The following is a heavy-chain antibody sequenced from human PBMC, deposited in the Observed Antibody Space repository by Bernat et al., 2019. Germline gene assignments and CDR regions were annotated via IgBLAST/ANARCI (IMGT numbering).Heavy chain of an antibody. CDR3: TRVHSGYYSIYGMDV. Sequence: EVQLVESGGGLVQPGRSLRLSCTASGFTCGDYAMSWFRQAPGEGLEWVGFIRSKAYGGTTEYAASVKGRFTISRDDSNNIAYLQMNSLKTEDTAVYYCTRVHSGYYSIYGMDVWGQGTTVTVSS. CDR2: IRSKAYGGTT. CDR1: GFTCGDYA. D-gene: IGHD3-22*01. V-gene: IGHV3-49*03. J-gene: IGHJ6*02.